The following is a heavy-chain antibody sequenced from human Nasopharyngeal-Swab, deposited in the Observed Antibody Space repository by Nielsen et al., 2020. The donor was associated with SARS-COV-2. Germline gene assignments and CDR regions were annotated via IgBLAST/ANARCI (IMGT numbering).Heavy chain of an antibody. CDR3: ASAVWYFDL. J-gene: IGHJ2*01. CDR2: IYYSGST. V-gene: IGHV4-39*01. Sequence: SETLCLTCTVSGGSISSSRYSWGWIRQPPGKGLEWLGSIYYSGSTYYNPSLKSRVTKSVDTSKNQFSLKLSSVTAADTAVYYCASAVWYFDLWGRGTLVTVSS. CDR1: GGSISSSRYS.